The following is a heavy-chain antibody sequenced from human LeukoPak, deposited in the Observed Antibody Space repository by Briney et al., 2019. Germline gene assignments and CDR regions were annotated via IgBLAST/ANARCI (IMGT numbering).Heavy chain of an antibody. CDR2: IGTGGDP. D-gene: IGHD3-10*01. J-gene: IGHJ3*02. CDR1: GFTFSSYD. V-gene: IGHV3-13*05. Sequence: GGSLRLSCAASGFTFSSYDMHWVRQSTGKGLEWVSGIGTGGDPYYPGSVKGRFTISRENAESSLYLQMNSLRAGDTAVYYCAREGVHSLGGAFDIWGQGTMVTVSS. CDR3: AREGVHSLGGAFDI.